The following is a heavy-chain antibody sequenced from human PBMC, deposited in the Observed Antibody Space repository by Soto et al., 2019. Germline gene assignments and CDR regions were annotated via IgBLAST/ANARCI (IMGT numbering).Heavy chain of an antibody. CDR3: ARTAAEMRATCFHS. CDR2: IYYSGST. D-gene: IGHD1-26*01. J-gene: IGHJ4*02. Sequence: SETVSISCTVSGGSISSSSYYWGWIRQPPGKGLEWIGSIYYSGSTYYNPSLKSRVTISVDTSKNQFSLKLSSVTAADTAVYYCARTAAEMRATCFHSRGQGIPVTVSS. V-gene: IGHV4-39*01. CDR1: GGSISSSSYY.